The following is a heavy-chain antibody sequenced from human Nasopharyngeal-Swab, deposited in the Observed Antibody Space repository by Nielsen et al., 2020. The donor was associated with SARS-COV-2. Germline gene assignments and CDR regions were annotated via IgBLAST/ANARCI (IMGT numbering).Heavy chain of an antibody. CDR3: AASPPYDSSGYYS. Sequence: WVRQAPGQRLEWIGWIVVGSGNTNYAQKFQERVTITRDMSTSTAYMELSSLGSEDTAVYYCAASPPYDSSGYYSWGQGTLVTVSS. V-gene: IGHV1-58*01. D-gene: IGHD3-22*01. CDR2: IVVGSGNT. J-gene: IGHJ4*02.